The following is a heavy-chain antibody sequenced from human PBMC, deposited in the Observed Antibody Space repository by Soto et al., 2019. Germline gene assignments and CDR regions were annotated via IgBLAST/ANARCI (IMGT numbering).Heavy chain of an antibody. V-gene: IGHV1-8*01. CDR2: MNPNSGNT. CDR1: GYTFGNNY. J-gene: IGHJ5*02. CDR3: ARMATSGTLNWFDP. Sequence: ASVKVSCKASGYTFGNNYISWVRQATGQGLEWMGWMNPNSGNTGYAQKFQGRVSMTRNTSITTAYLELSSLRSDDTAIYYCARMATSGTLNWFDPWGQGTLVTVS.